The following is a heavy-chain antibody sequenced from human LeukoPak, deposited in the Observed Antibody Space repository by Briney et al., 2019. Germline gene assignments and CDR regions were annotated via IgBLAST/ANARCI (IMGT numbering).Heavy chain of an antibody. J-gene: IGHJ4*02. CDR1: GFTFRNYV. CDR3: AQESLFLGELSSYVAY. Sequence: GGSLTLSCAASGFTFRNYVMHGVRQAPPRGRAGVAGVSYYGRKKYYPHAAKGPFTITRDNSQNTLYLQMNSLRAEDTAVYYCAQESLFLGELSSYVAYWGQGTLVTVSS. V-gene: IGHV3-30*18. D-gene: IGHD3-16*02. CDR2: VSYYGRKK.